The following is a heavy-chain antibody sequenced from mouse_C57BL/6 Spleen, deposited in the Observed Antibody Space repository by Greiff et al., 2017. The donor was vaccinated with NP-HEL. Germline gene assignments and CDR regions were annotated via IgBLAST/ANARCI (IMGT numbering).Heavy chain of an antibody. CDR1: GYTFTGYW. Sequence: QVQLQQSGAELMKPGASVKLSCKATGYTFTGYWIEWVKQRPGHGLEWIGEILPGSGSTNYNEKFKGKATFTADTSSNTAYLHISSLTTEDSAIYYCARGRLRRGYYAMDYWGQGTSVTVSS. CDR2: ILPGSGST. D-gene: IGHD2-4*01. CDR3: ARGRLRRGYYAMDY. V-gene: IGHV1-9*01. J-gene: IGHJ4*01.